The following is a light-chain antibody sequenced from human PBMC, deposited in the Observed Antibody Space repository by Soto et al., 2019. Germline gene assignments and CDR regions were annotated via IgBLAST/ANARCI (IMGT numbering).Light chain of an antibody. CDR1: SSDVGGYNY. CDR3: SSFTSTSTYV. CDR2: EVN. V-gene: IGLV2-14*01. Sequence: QSVLTQPASVSGSPGQSITISCTGTSSDVGGYNYVSWYQHHPGKAPKLMIYEVNNRPSGVSNRFSGSKSGNTASLTISGLQAEDEADYYCSSFTSTSTYVFGTGTKVTVL. J-gene: IGLJ1*01.